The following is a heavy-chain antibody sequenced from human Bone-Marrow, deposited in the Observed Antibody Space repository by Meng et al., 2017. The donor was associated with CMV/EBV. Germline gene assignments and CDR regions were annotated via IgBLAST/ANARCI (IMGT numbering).Heavy chain of an antibody. CDR3: AREKDSGSYQTGDYYYYYGMVV. D-gene: IGHD1-26*01. J-gene: IGHJ6*02. Sequence: GGSLRLSCAASGFTFSSYSMNWVRQAPGKGLEWVSSISSSSYIYYADSVKGRFTISRDNAKNSLYLQMNSLRAEDTAVYYCAREKDSGSYQTGDYYYYYGMVVWGQGTTVTVSS. V-gene: IGHV3-21*01. CDR1: GFTFSSYS. CDR2: ISSSSYI.